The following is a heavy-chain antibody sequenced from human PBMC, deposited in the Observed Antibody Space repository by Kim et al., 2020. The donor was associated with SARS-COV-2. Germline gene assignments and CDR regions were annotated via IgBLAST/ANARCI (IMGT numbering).Heavy chain of an antibody. Sequence: SETLSLTCSVSGGSISSRNFCWGWIRQPPGKGLEWIGSIHYSGSTYYNPSLKSRVSFSVDMSMNHFSLKLNFLTAAHTAVYYCARHKYSTAWHVPYHFDSWGQGSLVTFSS. J-gene: IGHJ4*02. V-gene: IGHV4-39*01. CDR2: IHYSGST. D-gene: IGHD6-13*01. CDR1: GGSISSRNFC. CDR3: ARHKYSTAWHVPYHFDS.